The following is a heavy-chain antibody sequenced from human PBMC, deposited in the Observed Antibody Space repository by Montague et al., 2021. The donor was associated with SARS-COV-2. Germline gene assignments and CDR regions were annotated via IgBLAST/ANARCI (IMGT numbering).Heavy chain of an antibody. CDR3: ARDRDWDDWCGMDV. CDR1: GFIFSSYE. Sequence: SRRLSCAASGFIFSSYEMNWVRQAPGKGLEWISYISSSGGGSTKHYTDSVKGRFTISGDNAKNSLYLQMNSLRVEDTAIYYCARDRDWDDWCGMDVWGQGTTVTVSS. J-gene: IGHJ6*02. V-gene: IGHV3-48*03. D-gene: IGHD2-21*01. CDR2: ISSSGGGSTK.